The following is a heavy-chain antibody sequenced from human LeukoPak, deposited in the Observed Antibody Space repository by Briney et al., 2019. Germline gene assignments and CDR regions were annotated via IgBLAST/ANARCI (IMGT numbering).Heavy chain of an antibody. Sequence: SETLSLTCAVSGDSISNSHWWSWARPSPGKGLEWIGQIHHSGSTNYSPSLKSRVIISIDKSKNQFSLNLNSVTAADTALYYCARESDYSHPNYFDPWGQGTLVTVSS. CDR1: GDSISNSHW. V-gene: IGHV4-4*02. CDR3: ARESDYSHPNYFDP. J-gene: IGHJ5*02. D-gene: IGHD4-11*01. CDR2: IHHSGST.